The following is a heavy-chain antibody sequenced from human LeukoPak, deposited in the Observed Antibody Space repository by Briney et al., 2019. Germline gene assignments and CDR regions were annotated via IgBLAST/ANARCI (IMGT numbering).Heavy chain of an antibody. CDR1: GYTFTGYY. Sequence: ASVKVSCKASGYTFTGYYMHWVRQAPGQGLEWMGWINPNSGGTNYAQKFQGRVTMTRDTSISTAYMELSRLRSDDTAVYYCARLPGIAAAGTIDYWGQGTLVTVSS. CDR2: INPNSGGT. V-gene: IGHV1-2*02. CDR3: ARLPGIAAAGTIDY. J-gene: IGHJ4*02. D-gene: IGHD6-13*01.